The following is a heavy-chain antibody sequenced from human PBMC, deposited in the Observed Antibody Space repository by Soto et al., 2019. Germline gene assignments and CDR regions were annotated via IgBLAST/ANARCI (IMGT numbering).Heavy chain of an antibody. CDR2: INAHSGGT. CDR1: GFSFTGYY. D-gene: IGHD6-6*01. Sequence: GASVKVSCKASGFSFTGYYIHWLRQAPGQGLEWMGWINAHSGGTEYAQKFQGRVTLTRDTSIDTAYLTLTSLTSDDTALYYCAKDLTRQLAYWLDPWGQGTQVTVS. J-gene: IGHJ5*02. V-gene: IGHV1-2*02. CDR3: AKDLTRQLAYWLDP.